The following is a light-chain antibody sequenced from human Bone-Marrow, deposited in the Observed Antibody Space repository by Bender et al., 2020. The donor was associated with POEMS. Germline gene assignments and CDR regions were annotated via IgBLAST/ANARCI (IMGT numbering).Light chain of an antibody. Sequence: QSALTQPPSLSGTPGQRVTISCSGGSSNIGNNHVYWYQHIPGTAPKVVIYTRNRRASGVPDRFSGSKSGNTASLTISGLEADDEGDYYCCSFAGSSSLLFGGATRL. CDR1: SSNIGNNH. CDR2: TRN. V-gene: IGLV1-47*01. CDR3: CSFAGSSSLL. J-gene: IGLJ3*02.